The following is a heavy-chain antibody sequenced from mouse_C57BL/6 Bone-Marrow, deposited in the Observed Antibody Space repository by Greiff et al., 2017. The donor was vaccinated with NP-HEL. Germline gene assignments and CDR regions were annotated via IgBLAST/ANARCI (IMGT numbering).Heavy chain of an antibody. CDR2: INYDGSST. CDR1: GFTFSDYY. V-gene: IGHV5-16*01. Sequence: EVNLVESEGGLVQPGSSMKLSCTASGFTFSDYYMAWVRQVPEKGLEWVANINYDGSSTYYLDSLKSRFIISRDNAKNILYLQMSSLKSEDAATDYCARGSDYYDSSYGWYFDVWGTGTTVTVSS. CDR3: ARGSDYYDSSYGWYFDV. D-gene: IGHD1-1*01. J-gene: IGHJ1*03.